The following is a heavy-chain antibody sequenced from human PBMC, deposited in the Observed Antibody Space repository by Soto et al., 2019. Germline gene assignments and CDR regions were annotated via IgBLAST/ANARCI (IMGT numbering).Heavy chain of an antibody. D-gene: IGHD2-2*01. V-gene: IGHV3-33*01. CDR1: GFTFSSYG. Sequence: PGGSLRLSCAASGFTFSSYGMHWVRQAPGKGLEWVAVIWYDGSNKYYADSVKGRFTISRDNSKNTLYLQMNSLRAEDTAVYYCARPAAIHSLYYYYYGMDVWGQGTTVTVSS. CDR2: IWYDGSNK. J-gene: IGHJ6*02. CDR3: ARPAAIHSLYYYYYGMDV.